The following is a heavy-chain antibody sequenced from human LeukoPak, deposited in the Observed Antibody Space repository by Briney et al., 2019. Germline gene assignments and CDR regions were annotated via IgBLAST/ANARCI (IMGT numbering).Heavy chain of an antibody. J-gene: IGHJ4*02. CDR3: ARIFDSSGWSKDY. Sequence: GESLKISCKGSGYSFTSYWISWGRQMPGKGLEWMGMIDASDTYTNYSPSFQGHVTISADKSISTASLQWSSLKASDTAMYYCARIFDSSGWSKDYWGQGNLVTVSS. D-gene: IGHD6-19*01. CDR2: IDASDTYT. V-gene: IGHV5-10-1*01. CDR1: GYSFTSYW.